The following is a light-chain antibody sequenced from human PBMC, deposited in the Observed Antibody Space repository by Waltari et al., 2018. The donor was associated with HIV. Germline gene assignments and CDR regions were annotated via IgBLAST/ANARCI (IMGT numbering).Light chain of an antibody. J-gene: IGLJ1*01. CDR1: SSNIGATFD. Sequence: QSVLTQPPSVSGAPGQRVIISCTGSSSNIGATFDVHWSQLLPGTAPPLLIYANSKRPGGVPDRFSGSKSGTSASLAITGVQAEDGAEYYCQSFDSSLNAYVFGPGTTAVVL. V-gene: IGLV1-40*02. CDR3: QSFDSSLNAYV. CDR2: ANS.